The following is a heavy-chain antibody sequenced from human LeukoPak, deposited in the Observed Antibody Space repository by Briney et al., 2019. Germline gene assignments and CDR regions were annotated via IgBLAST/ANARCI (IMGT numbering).Heavy chain of an antibody. Sequence: GGSLRLSCAASGFTFSSYWTHWVRQAPGKGLVWVSRINSDGSSTSYADSVKGRFTISRDNAKNTLYLQMNSLRAEDTAVYYCASLFRGAHYFDYWGQGTLVTVSS. D-gene: IGHD3-10*02. CDR1: GFTFSSYW. CDR2: INSDGSST. J-gene: IGHJ4*02. CDR3: ASLFRGAHYFDY. V-gene: IGHV3-74*01.